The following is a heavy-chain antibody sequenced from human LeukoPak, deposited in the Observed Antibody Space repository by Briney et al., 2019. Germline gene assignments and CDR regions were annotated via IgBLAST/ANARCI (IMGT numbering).Heavy chain of an antibody. Sequence: GGSLRLSCAASGFTFSSYWMSWVRQAPGKGLEWVANIKQDGSEKYYVASVKGRFTISRDNAKNSLYLQMNSLRAEDMAVYYCARDRDFYSSGSFDSWGQGTLVTVSS. J-gene: IGHJ4*02. V-gene: IGHV3-7*01. CDR3: ARDRDFYSSGSFDS. D-gene: IGHD3-10*01. CDR1: GFTFSSYW. CDR2: IKQDGSEK.